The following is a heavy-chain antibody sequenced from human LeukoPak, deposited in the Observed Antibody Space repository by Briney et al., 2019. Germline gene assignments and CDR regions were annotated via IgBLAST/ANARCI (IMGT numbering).Heavy chain of an antibody. Sequence: PGGSLRLSCAASGFTFSSYAMHWVRQAPGKGLEWVAVISYDGSNKYYADSVKGRFTISRDNSKNTLYLQMNSLRAEDTAVYYCARTYYYGSGSYLGYWGQGTLVTVSS. CDR2: ISYDGSNK. J-gene: IGHJ4*02. V-gene: IGHV3-30*04. D-gene: IGHD3-10*01. CDR1: GFTFSSYA. CDR3: ARTYYYGSGSYLGY.